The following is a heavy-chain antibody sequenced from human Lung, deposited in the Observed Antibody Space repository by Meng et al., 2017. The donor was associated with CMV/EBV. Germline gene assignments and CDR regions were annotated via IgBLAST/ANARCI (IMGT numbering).Heavy chain of an antibody. CDR3: AKVPRFYSYYGLEV. CDR1: GYTLSELF. V-gene: IGHV1-24*01. J-gene: IGHJ6*02. CDR2: FDPEDGEA. D-gene: IGHD3-10*01. Sequence: ASVTVSRKVCGYTLSELFMYWVRQAPGKGLEWMGGFDPEDGEAIYAQKFQGRVTMPEDTSTDTAYMELSSLGSDDTAVYYCAKVPRFYSYYGLEVWGQGTXVTVSS.